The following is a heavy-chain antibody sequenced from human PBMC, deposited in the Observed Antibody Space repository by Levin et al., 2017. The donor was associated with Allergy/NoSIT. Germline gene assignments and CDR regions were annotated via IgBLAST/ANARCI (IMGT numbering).Heavy chain of an antibody. CDR3: ARAARDVYSGYVPFDY. V-gene: IGHV3-33*01. CDR2: IWYDGNDK. Sequence: GGSLRLSCAASGFTFRNYGMHWVRQAPGKGLEWVAVIWYDGNDKYYADSVKGRFIISRDNSKTTLYLQMNSLRAEDTAMYYCARAARDVYSGYVPFDYWGQGTLVTVSS. D-gene: IGHD5-12*01. CDR1: GFTFRNYG. J-gene: IGHJ4*02.